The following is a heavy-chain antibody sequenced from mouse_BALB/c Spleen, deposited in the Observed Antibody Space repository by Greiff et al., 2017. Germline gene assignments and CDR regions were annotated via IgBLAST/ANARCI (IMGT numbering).Heavy chain of an antibody. CDR3: TRRRWYAMDY. CDR2: INPSNGGT. V-gene: IGHV1S81*02. CDR1: GYTFPSYY. J-gene: IGHJ4*01. Sequence: VQLQQSGAELVKPGASVKLSCKASGYTFPSYYMYWVKQRPGQGLEWIGEINPSNGGTNFNEKFKSKATLTVDKSSSTAYMQLSSLTSEDSAVYYCTRRRWYAMDYWGQGTSVTVSS.